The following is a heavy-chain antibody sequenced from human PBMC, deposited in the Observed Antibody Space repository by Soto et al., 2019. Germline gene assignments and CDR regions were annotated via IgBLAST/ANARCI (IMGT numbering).Heavy chain of an antibody. J-gene: IGHJ6*03. CDR1: GFTFSSYS. D-gene: IGHD5-12*01. CDR3: ARDLGEMATFFSYYYMDV. Sequence: GGSLRLSCAASGFTFSSYSMNWVRQATGKGLEWVSSISSSSSYIYYADSVKGRFTISRDNAKNSLYLQMNSLRAEDTAVYYCARDLGEMATFFSYYYMDVWGKGTTVTVSS. CDR2: ISSSSSYI. V-gene: IGHV3-21*01.